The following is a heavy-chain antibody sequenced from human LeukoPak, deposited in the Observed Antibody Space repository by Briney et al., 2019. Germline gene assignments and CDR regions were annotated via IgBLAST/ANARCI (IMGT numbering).Heavy chain of an antibody. D-gene: IGHD3-10*01. CDR2: IYYSGST. V-gene: IGHV4-59*12. J-gene: IGHJ6*03. Sequence: SETLSLTCTVSGGSISSYYWSRIRQPPGKGLEWIGYIYYSGSTNYNPSLKSRVTISVDTSKNQFSLKLSPVTAADTAVYYCARERYYYGSGSPNMDVWGKGTTVTISS. CDR3: ARERYYYGSGSPNMDV. CDR1: GGSISSYY.